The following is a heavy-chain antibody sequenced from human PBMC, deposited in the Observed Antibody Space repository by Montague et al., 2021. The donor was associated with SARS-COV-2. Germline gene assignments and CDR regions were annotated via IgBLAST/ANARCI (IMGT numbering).Heavy chain of an antibody. D-gene: IGHD2-15*01. Sequence: SETLSLTCSVSGDPISGIFWNWIRQPPGKGLERIGRIYARGGTDXNPSLGSRVTMSVDTSKNQFSLKVNSVTAADTAMYYCAGGAVAAAPVGDYWGRGTLVTVSS. CDR1: GDPISGIF. J-gene: IGHJ4*02. CDR3: AGGAVAAAPVGDY. CDR2: IYARGGT. V-gene: IGHV4-4*07.